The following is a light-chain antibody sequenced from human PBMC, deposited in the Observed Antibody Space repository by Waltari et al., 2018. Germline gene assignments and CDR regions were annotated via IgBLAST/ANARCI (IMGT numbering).Light chain of an antibody. CDR2: GAS. J-gene: IGKJ4*01. CDR1: QSFSNNF. V-gene: IGKV3-20*01. Sequence: DIVLTQSPGTLSVSPGERPTLSCRARQSFSNNFLDWYQQKPGQAPRLLIYGASSRATGIPDRFSGSGSGTDFTLTISRLEPEDFAVYYCQQYDSIVLTFGGGTKVEI. CDR3: QQYDSIVLT.